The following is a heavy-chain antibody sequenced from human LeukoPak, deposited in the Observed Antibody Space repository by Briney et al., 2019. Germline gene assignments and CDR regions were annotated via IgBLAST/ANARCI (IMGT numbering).Heavy chain of an antibody. Sequence: QPGRSLRLSCEASGFTFSSYGIHWVRQAPGKGLEWVAAISNDGNNKYYADSVKGRFTISRDNSKNTLYLQMNSLRAEDTAVYYCAKEIYYGSGSYPDYWGQGTLVTVSS. CDR3: AKEIYYGSGSYPDY. CDR2: ISNDGNNK. J-gene: IGHJ4*02. D-gene: IGHD3-10*01. CDR1: GFTFSSYG. V-gene: IGHV3-30*18.